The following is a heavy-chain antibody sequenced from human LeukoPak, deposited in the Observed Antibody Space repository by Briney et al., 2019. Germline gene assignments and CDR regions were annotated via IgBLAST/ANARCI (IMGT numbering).Heavy chain of an antibody. J-gene: IGHJ3*02. CDR3: AFSSGSSGHHAFDI. Sequence: SETLSLTCTVSGGSISSSSYYWGWIRQPPGNGLEWIGSIYYSGSTYYNPSLKSRVTISVDTSKNQFSLKLSSVTAADTAVYYCAFSSGSSGHHAFDIWGQGTMVTVSS. D-gene: IGHD5-12*01. CDR2: IYYSGST. CDR1: GGSISSSSYY. V-gene: IGHV4-39*07.